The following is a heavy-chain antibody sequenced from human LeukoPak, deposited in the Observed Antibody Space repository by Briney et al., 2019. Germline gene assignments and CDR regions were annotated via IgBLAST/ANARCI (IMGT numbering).Heavy chain of an antibody. Sequence: PSETLSLTCAVYGGSFSGYYGGWIRQPPGKGLEWIGEINHSGSTNYNPSLKSRVTISVDTSKNQFSLKLSSVTAADTAVYYCARGGGIAARLNYFDYWGQGTLVTVSS. D-gene: IGHD6-6*01. V-gene: IGHV4-34*01. J-gene: IGHJ4*02. CDR3: ARGGGIAARLNYFDY. CDR2: INHSGST. CDR1: GGSFSGYY.